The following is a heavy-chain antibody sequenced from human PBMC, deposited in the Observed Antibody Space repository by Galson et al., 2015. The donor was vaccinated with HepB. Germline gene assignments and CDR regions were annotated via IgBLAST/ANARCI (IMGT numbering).Heavy chain of an antibody. CDR3: AKVFPEKTDGWYRQALYYFDS. J-gene: IGHJ4*02. CDR2: ITLSGDNT. D-gene: IGHD6-19*01. Sequence: SLRLSCAASGFTFSYYAMAWVRQAPGKGLEWISAITLSGDNTYSADSMKGRFFISRENSQNTLFLQMNSLRADDTAIYFCAKVFPEKTDGWYRQALYYFDSWGQGTRVTVSS. CDR1: GFTFSYYA. V-gene: IGHV3-23*01.